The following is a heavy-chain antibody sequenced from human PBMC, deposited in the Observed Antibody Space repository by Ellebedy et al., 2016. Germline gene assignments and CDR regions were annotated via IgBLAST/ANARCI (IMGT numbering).Heavy chain of an antibody. CDR1: GYPFTGYY. Sequence: ASVKVSXKASGYPFTGYYIHWVRQAPGQGLEWMGWINPNSGATKYGQNFQGRVTMTRDTSISTAYMELSSLRSDDTAVYYCARGDYSSSLVHGYWGQGTLVTVSS. CDR2: INPNSGAT. D-gene: IGHD6-13*01. V-gene: IGHV1-2*02. J-gene: IGHJ4*02. CDR3: ARGDYSSSLVHGY.